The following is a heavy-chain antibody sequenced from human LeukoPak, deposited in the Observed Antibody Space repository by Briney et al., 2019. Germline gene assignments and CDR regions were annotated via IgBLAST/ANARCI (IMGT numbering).Heavy chain of an antibody. CDR3: SRETWELLYY. V-gene: IGHV1-2*02. CDR2: MNPKNGVT. CDR1: GYTFTDYS. D-gene: IGHD1-26*01. J-gene: IGHJ4*02. Sequence: GASVKVSCKASGYTFTDYSVHWVRQAPGQGLEWMGWMNPKNGVTNFAQKFQGRVSLTRDTAISTAYMEVNNLTSNDTAVYYCSRETWELLYYWGQGSLVTVSS.